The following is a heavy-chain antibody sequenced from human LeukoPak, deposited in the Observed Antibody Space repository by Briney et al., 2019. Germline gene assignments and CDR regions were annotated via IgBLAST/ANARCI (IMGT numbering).Heavy chain of an antibody. Sequence: PGGSLRLSCAASGFTVSSNYMSWVRQAPGKGLEWVSVIYSGGSTYYADSVKGRFTISRDNSKNTLHLQMNSLRAEDTAVYYCAKDIAASWDYWGQGTLVTVSS. CDR2: IYSGGST. CDR1: GFTVSSNY. V-gene: IGHV3-53*01. D-gene: IGHD2-15*01. J-gene: IGHJ4*02. CDR3: AKDIAASWDY.